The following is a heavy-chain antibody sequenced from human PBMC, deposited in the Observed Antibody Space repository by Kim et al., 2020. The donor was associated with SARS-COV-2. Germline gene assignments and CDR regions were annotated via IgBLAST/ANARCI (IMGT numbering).Heavy chain of an antibody. Sequence: SETLSLTCTVSGGSISSGGYYWSWLRQHPGKGLEWIGYIYYSGSTYYNPSLKSRVTISVDTSKNQFSLKLRSVTAADTAVYFCAREMEKTMVMDYWGQGT. J-gene: IGHJ4*02. CDR1: GGSISSGGYY. CDR2: IYYSGST. V-gene: IGHV4-31*03. CDR3: AREMEKTMVMDY. D-gene: IGHD3-10*01.